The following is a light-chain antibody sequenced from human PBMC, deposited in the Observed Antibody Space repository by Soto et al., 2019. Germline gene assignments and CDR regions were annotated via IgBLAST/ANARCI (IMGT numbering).Light chain of an antibody. CDR1: SSNIGACYD. CDR2: GNS. CDR3: QSYDSSLSSL. Sequence: QSVLTQPPSVSGAPGQRVTISCTGSSSNIGACYDVPWYQQLPGTAPKLLIYGNSNRPSGVPDRFSGSKSGTSASLAITGLQAEDEADYYCQSYDSSLSSLFGGGTKLTVL. V-gene: IGLV1-40*01. J-gene: IGLJ3*02.